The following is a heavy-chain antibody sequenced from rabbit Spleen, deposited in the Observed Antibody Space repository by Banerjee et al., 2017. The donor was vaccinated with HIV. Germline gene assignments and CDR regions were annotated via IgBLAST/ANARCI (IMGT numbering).Heavy chain of an antibody. CDR3: ARDTSSSFSSYGMDL. CDR1: GFSFSNGYV. CDR2: IETGSSGFT. J-gene: IGHJ6*01. V-gene: IGHV1S40*01. D-gene: IGHD1-1*01. Sequence: QSLEESGGDLVKPGASLTLTCTASGFSFSNGYVMCWVRQAPGKGLEWIACIETGSSGFTYFASWAKGRFTCSKTSSTTVTLQMTSLTAADTATYFCARDTSSSFSSYGMDLWGPGTLVTVS.